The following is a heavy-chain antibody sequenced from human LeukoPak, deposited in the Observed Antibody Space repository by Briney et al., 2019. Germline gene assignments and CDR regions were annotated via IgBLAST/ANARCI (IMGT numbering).Heavy chain of an antibody. Sequence: GASVKVSCKASGYRFIGYYIHWVRQAPGQGLEWMGWINPKTGATKYAQKFQGRVTMTRDTSISTAYMELSRLRSDDTAVYYCARGDSSSWYVSGWYYYGMDVWGQGTTVTVSS. CDR1: GYRFIGYY. CDR2: INPKTGAT. V-gene: IGHV1-2*02. CDR3: ARGDSSSWYVSGWYYYGMDV. J-gene: IGHJ6*02. D-gene: IGHD6-13*01.